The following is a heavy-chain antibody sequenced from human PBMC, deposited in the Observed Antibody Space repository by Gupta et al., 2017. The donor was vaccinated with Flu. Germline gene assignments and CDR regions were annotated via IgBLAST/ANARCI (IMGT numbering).Heavy chain of an antibody. D-gene: IGHD3-22*01. Sequence: QVQLVESGGGVVQSGRSLRPSCAASGFTFSNYGLHWVRQAPGRGLEWVAVVRHDGGDKYYADSVKGRFTISKDNSMNTLYLQMNSLRAEDTAVYYCARWNGNERTGYYSDYWGQGTLVSVSS. J-gene: IGHJ4*02. CDR1: GFTFSNYG. CDR2: VRHDGGDK. V-gene: IGHV3-33*01. CDR3: ARWNGNERTGYYSDY.